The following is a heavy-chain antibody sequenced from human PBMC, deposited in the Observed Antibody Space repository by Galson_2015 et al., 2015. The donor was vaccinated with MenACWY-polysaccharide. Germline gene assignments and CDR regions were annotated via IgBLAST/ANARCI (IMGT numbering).Heavy chain of an antibody. CDR3: AHPIFTGWLTEDY. CDR1: GFSLSRTGVS. J-gene: IGHJ4*02. Sequence: PALVKPTQPLTLTCNFSGFSLSRTGVSVGWIRQPPGKALEWLALIYWDDDKRYSPSLRRRLTITMDTSKNQVVLTMTDMDPIDTGTYFCAHPIFTGWLTEDYWGPGTLVTVSS. V-gene: IGHV2-5*02. D-gene: IGHD3-9*01. CDR2: IYWDDDK.